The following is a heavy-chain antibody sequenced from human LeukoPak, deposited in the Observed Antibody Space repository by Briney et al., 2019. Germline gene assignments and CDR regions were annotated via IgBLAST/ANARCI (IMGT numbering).Heavy chain of an antibody. Sequence: ASVKVSCKASGYTFTSYDINWVRQATGQGLEWMGWINAGNGNTKYSQKFQGRVTITRDTSASTAYMELRSLRSDDTAVYYCARSWGSYRPKNWFDPWGQGTLVTVSS. V-gene: IGHV1-3*01. CDR3: ARSWGSYRPKNWFDP. CDR1: GYTFTSYD. D-gene: IGHD3-16*02. CDR2: INAGNGNT. J-gene: IGHJ5*02.